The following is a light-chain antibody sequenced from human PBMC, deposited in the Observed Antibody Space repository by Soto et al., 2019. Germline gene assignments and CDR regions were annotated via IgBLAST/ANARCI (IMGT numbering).Light chain of an antibody. CDR2: DVS. CDR1: SSDVGDDKY. J-gene: IGLJ2*01. V-gene: IGLV2-14*03. Sequence: QSVLTQPASVSGYPGQTITISCTATSSDVGDDKYVSWYQQHPGKAPKLMIYDVSDRPSGFSNRFSGSKSGNTASLTISGLQAEDEADYYCSSYTITAIVFGGGTKLTVL. CDR3: SSYTITAIV.